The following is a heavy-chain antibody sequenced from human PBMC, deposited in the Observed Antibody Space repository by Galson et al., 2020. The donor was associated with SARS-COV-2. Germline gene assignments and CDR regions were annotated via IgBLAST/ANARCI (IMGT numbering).Heavy chain of an antibody. J-gene: IGHJ6*02. CDR3: AKGHLYAMGG. CDR1: GYTFSDYG. V-gene: IGHV3-30*18. CDR2: VAHDGSNQ. Sequence: TGGSLRLSCAASGYTFSDYGVHWVRQAPGKGLEWVAVVAHDGSNQNYGDSVKGRFPISRDNSKSKAYLQMNSMRPEDTAVYFCAKGHLYAMGGWGQGTTVIVAS.